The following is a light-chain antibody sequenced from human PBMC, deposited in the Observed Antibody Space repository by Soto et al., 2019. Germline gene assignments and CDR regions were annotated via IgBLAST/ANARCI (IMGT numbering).Light chain of an antibody. CDR2: GAS. CDR1: QGVSSSY. J-gene: IGKJ2*03. CDR3: QRYGTSPVYS. Sequence: EIVLTQSPGTPAFSPGERCTLSCRASQGVSSSYLAWYQQKPGQAPRLLIYGASSRATGIPDRFSGSGSGTDFTLTITRLEPDDFAVYYCQRYGTSPVYSFGQGTKVDIK. V-gene: IGKV3-20*01.